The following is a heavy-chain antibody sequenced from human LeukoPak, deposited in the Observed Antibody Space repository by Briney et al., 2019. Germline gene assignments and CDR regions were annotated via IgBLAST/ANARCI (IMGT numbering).Heavy chain of an antibody. V-gene: IGHV4-34*01. CDR3: ARVGTTAYYFDY. J-gene: IGHJ4*02. CDR1: GGSFSGYF. CDR2: SNHSGST. Sequence: SETLSLTCAVYGGSFSGYFWSWIRQPPGEGLEWIGESNHSGSTNYNPSLKSRVTISVDTSKNQFSLRLSPVTAADTAVYYCARVGTTAYYFDYWGQGTLVTVSS. D-gene: IGHD4-11*01.